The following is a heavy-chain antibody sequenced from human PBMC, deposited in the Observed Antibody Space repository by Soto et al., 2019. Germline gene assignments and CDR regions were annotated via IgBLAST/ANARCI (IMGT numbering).Heavy chain of an antibody. CDR3: ARVITDSSSWSTDY. J-gene: IGHJ4*02. V-gene: IGHV4-4*02. CDR2: IYHRGST. CDR1: GGSISSSNW. D-gene: IGHD6-13*01. Sequence: QVQLQESGPGLVKPSGTLSLTCAVSGGSISSSNWWSWVRQPPGKGLEWIGEIYHRGSTNYNPSLKRRGTXXVXTYXNQFSRKLSSVTAADTAVYYCARVITDSSSWSTDYWGQGTLVTVSS.